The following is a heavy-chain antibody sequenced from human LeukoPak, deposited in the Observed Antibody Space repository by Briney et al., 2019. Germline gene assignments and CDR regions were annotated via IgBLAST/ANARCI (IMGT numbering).Heavy chain of an antibody. J-gene: IGHJ6*02. CDR2: ISSSGSTI. D-gene: IGHD6-13*01. CDR3: ARDPGFKQLERYYYYGMDV. V-gene: IGHV3-11*01. Sequence: GGSLRLSCAASGFTFSDYYMSWIRQAPGKGLERVSYISSSGSTIYYADSVKGRFTISRDNAKNSLYLQMNSLRAEDTAVYYCARDPGFKQLERYYYYGMDVWGQGTTVTVSS. CDR1: GFTFSDYY.